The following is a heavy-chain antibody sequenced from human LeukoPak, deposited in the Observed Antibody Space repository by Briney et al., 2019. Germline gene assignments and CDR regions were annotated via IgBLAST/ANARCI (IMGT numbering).Heavy chain of an antibody. Sequence: ASVKVSCKASGYTFTSYYIHWVRQAPGQGLEWMGIINPSGGSTSYAQRFQGRVTMARDTSTSTVYMELNSLGSDDTAVYYCARDSAAVDTAMDYYYYGMDVWGQGTTVTVSS. CDR1: GYTFTSYY. D-gene: IGHD5-18*01. V-gene: IGHV1-46*01. CDR3: ARDSAAVDTAMDYYYYGMDV. J-gene: IGHJ6*02. CDR2: INPSGGST.